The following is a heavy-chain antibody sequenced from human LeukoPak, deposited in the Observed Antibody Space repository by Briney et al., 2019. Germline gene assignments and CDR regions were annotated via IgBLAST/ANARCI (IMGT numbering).Heavy chain of an antibody. V-gene: IGHV4-34*01. D-gene: IGHD3-9*01. CDR1: GGSFSGYY. CDR2: INHSGST. J-gene: IGHJ6*03. Sequence: TSETLSLTCAVYGGSFSGYYWSWIRQPPGKGLEWIGEINHSGSTNYNPSLKSRVTISVDTSKNQFSLKLSSVTAADTAVYYCARGLTIEPLRYFVRRDYYMDVWGKGTTVTVSS. CDR3: ARGLTIEPLRYFVRRDYYMDV.